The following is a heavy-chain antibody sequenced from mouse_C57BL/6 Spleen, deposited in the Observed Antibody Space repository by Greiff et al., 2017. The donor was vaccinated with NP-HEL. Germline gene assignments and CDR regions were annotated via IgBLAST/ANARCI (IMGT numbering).Heavy chain of an antibody. CDR1: GYAFSSSW. J-gene: IGHJ4*01. CDR3: ARPYSNSPYYYAMDY. V-gene: IGHV1-82*01. Sequence: QVQLQQSGPELVKPGASVKISCKASGYAFSSSWMNWVKQRPGKGLEWIGRIYPGDGDTNYNGKFKGKATLTADKSSSTAYMQLSSLTSEDSAVYFCARPYSNSPYYYAMDYWGQGTSVTVSS. D-gene: IGHD2-5*01. CDR2: IYPGDGDT.